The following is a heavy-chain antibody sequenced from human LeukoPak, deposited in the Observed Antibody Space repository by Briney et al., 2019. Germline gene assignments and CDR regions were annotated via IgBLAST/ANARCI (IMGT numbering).Heavy chain of an antibody. J-gene: IGHJ4*02. D-gene: IGHD3-22*01. CDR2: INHSGST. CDR1: GGSFSGYY. Sequence: SETLSLTCAVYGGSFSGYYWSWIRQPPGKGLEWIGEINHSGSTNYNPSLKSRVTISVDTSKNQFSLKLSSVTAADTAVYYCARGPPETPHGSSGYYYPSNYYFDYWGQGTLVTVSS. V-gene: IGHV4-34*01. CDR3: ARGPPETPHGSSGYYYPSNYYFDY.